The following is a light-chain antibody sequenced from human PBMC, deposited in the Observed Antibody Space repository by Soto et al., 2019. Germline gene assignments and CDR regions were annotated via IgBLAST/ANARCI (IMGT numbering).Light chain of an antibody. CDR3: QQSNSFPLP. CDR1: QGVGSW. J-gene: IGKJ4*01. V-gene: IGKV1-12*01. CDR2: TAS. Sequence: DIQMSQSPSSVSASVGDRVTITCRASQGVGSWLAWYQQRPGKAPKLLISTASNLQSGVPSRFSGSGSGTDFTLTIDSLQPEDFATYYCQQSNSFPLPFGGGTKVEIK.